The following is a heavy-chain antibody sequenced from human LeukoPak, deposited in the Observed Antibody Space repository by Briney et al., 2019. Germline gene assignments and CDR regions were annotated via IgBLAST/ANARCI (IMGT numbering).Heavy chain of an antibody. CDR2: FYHSGGT. V-gene: IGHV4-59*01. Sequence: ETXSLTCNVSGASISSYYWSWIRQPPGGGLEWISYFYHSGGTNYNPSLKSRATISIDTSKNEVSLKVRSVTAADTAVYYCARGASSSWYSLWKLWGQATLVTVSS. CDR3: ARGASSSWYSLWKL. J-gene: IGHJ4*02. CDR1: GASISSYY. D-gene: IGHD6-13*01.